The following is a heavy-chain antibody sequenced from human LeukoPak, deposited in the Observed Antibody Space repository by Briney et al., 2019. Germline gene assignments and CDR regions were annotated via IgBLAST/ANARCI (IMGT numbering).Heavy chain of an antibody. Sequence: PSETLSLTCTVSGGSISSGDYYWSRIRQPPGKGLEWIGYIYYSGSTYYNPSLKSRVTISVDTSKNQFSLKLSSVTAADTAVYYCARNPTVLEMATIRTGDFDYWGQGALVTVSS. D-gene: IGHD5-24*01. CDR3: ARNPTVLEMATIRTGDFDY. CDR1: GGSISSGDYY. CDR2: IYYSGST. V-gene: IGHV4-30-4*01. J-gene: IGHJ4*02.